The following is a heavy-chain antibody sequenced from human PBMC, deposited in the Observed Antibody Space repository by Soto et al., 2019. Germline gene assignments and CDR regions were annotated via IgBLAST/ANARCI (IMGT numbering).Heavy chain of an antibody. V-gene: IGHV3-33*01. J-gene: IGHJ4*02. CDR2: IWSDGSKT. D-gene: IGHD4-17*01. CDR3: ARDRTTVAKGPLAY. CDR1: AFIFSNYG. Sequence: QVRLVESGGGVVQPGRSLRLSCAASAFIFSNYGMHWVRQAPGKGLEWVAVIWSDGSKTYYADSVKGRFGISRDNSKNTLYLQMNSLRAEDTAVYYCARDRTTVAKGPLAYWGQGTLVTVSS.